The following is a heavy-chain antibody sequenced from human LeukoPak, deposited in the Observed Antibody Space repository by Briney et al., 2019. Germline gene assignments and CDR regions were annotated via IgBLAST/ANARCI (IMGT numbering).Heavy chain of an antibody. J-gene: IGHJ4*02. CDR2: ISYDGSNK. D-gene: IGHD2-21*02. Sequence: PGGSLRLSCAASGFTFSSYAMHWVRQAPGKGLEWVAVISYDGSNKYYADSVKGRFTISRDNSKNTLYLQMNSLRAEDTAVYYCARDQNIGVVTAPNYWGQGTLVTVSS. V-gene: IGHV3-30-3*01. CDR1: GFTFSSYA. CDR3: ARDQNIGVVTAPNY.